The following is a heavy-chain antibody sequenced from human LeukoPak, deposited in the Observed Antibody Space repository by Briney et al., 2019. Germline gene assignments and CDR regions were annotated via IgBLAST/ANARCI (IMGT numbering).Heavy chain of an antibody. V-gene: IGHV4-59*08. CDR3: ARRSEYNWFDP. Sequence: PSETLSLTCTVSGASISSYYWSWIRQPPGKGLEWIGYIYYSGSTNYNPSLKSRLTISLDTSKNQFSLKLSSVTAADTAVYYCARRSEYNWFDPWGQGTLVTVSP. J-gene: IGHJ5*02. D-gene: IGHD3-10*01. CDR1: GASISSYY. CDR2: IYYSGST.